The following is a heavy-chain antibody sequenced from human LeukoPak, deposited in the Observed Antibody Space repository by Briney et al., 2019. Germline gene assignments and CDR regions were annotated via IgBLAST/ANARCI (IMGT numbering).Heavy chain of an antibody. J-gene: IGHJ4*02. Sequence: SETLSLTCTVSGGSISSYYWSWIRQPPGKGLEWIGYIYYSGSTNYNPSLKSRVTISVDTSKNQFSLKLSSVTAADTAVYYCARQYPANCLDYWSQGTLVTVSS. D-gene: IGHD4/OR15-4a*01. CDR2: IYYSGST. CDR3: ARQYPANCLDY. CDR1: GGSISSYY. V-gene: IGHV4-59*08.